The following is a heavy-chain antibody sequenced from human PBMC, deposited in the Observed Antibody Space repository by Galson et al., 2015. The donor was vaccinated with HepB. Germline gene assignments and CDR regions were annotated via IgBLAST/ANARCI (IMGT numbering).Heavy chain of an antibody. V-gene: IGHV3-48*03. D-gene: IGHD3-3*01. CDR2: IDNSGSTI. CDR1: GFTFGTYD. CDR3: ARDGNYYFWTGYYSGQNYYAMDV. Sequence: SMRLSCAASGFTFGTYDMMWVRQAPGKGLEWISYIDNSGSTIFYADSVKGRFAISRDNAENSLYLQLSSLRAEDSAVYFCARDGNYYFWTGYYSGQNYYAMDVWGQGTTVTVSS. J-gene: IGHJ6*02.